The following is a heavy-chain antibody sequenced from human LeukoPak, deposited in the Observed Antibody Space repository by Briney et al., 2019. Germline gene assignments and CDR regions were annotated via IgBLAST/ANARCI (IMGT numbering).Heavy chain of an antibody. Sequence: GASVKVSCKASGGTFSSYAISWVRQAPGQGLEWMGGIIPIFGTANYAQKFQGRVTITADKSTSTAYMELSSLRSEDTAVYYCAKDLSGNWFDPWGQGTLVTVSS. CDR2: IIPIFGTA. CDR3: AKDLSGNWFDP. V-gene: IGHV1-69*06. CDR1: GGTFSSYA. J-gene: IGHJ5*02.